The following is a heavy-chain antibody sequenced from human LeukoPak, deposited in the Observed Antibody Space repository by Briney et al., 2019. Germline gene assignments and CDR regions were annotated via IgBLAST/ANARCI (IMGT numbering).Heavy chain of an antibody. CDR2: INHSGNT. V-gene: IGHV4-38-2*02. D-gene: IGHD3-22*01. J-gene: IGHJ4*02. Sequence: SETLSLTCIVSGSSISSDYYWGWIRQPPGKGLEWIGCINHSGNTYYNPSLKSRVTISLDTSENQFSLKLSSVTAADTAVYYCAGTYYYDSSGYSRFDHWGQGTLVIVSS. CDR3: AGTYYYDSSGYSRFDH. CDR1: GSSISSDYY.